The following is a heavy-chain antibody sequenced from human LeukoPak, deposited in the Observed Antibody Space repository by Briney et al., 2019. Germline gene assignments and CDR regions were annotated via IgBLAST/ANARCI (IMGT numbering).Heavy chain of an antibody. J-gene: IGHJ3*02. Sequence: NTSETLSLTCTVSGGSISSSSYYWGWIRQPPGKGLEWIGSIYYSGSTYYNPSLKSRVTISVDTSKNHFSLKLSSVTAADTAVYYCARRGLRYFDWHGEGNGDAFDIWGQGTMVTVSS. CDR1: GGSISSSSYY. CDR2: IYYSGST. D-gene: IGHD3-9*01. V-gene: IGHV4-39*01. CDR3: ARRGLRYFDWHGEGNGDAFDI.